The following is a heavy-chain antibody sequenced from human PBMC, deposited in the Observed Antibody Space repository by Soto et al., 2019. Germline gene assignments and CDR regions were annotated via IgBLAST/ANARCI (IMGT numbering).Heavy chain of an antibody. D-gene: IGHD5-12*01. V-gene: IGHV3-15*01. CDR3: TTARGWLPHYRGYYYYMDV. CDR1: GFTFSNAW. CDR2: IKSKTDGGTT. Sequence: SGGSLRLSCAASGFTFSNAWMSWVRQAPGKGLEWVGRIKSKTDGGTTDYAAPVKGRFTISRDDSKNTLYLQMNSLKTEDTAVYYCTTARGWLPHYRGYYYYMDVWGKGTTVTVSS. J-gene: IGHJ6*03.